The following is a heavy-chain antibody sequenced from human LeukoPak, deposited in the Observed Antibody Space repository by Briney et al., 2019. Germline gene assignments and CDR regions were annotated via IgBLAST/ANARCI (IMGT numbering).Heavy chain of an antibody. CDR2: IYLGHSHT. Sequence: GESLKTSCKGFGYTFTSYLLAWVRPIPGKGLRGMGGIYLGHSHTRYNPPLQRQVTISADKSIIPAHLQPSTLQASDTAHYYCARHGRDDSSGYYTFDPRRQGTLPTV. CDR3: ARHGRDDSSGYYTFDP. V-gene: IGHV5-51*01. J-gene: IGHJ5*02. D-gene: IGHD3-22*01. CDR1: GYTFTSYL.